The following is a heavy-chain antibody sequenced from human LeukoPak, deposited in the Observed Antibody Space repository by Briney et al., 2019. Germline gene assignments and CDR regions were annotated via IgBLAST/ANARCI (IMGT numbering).Heavy chain of an antibody. CDR2: IYPGDSDT. J-gene: IGHJ4*02. Sequence: PGESLKISCKGSGYSFTSYWIGWVRQMPGKGLEWMGIIYPGDSDTRYSPSFQGQVTISADKPISTAYLQWSSLKASDTAMYYCARPTYYYDSSGYYKSYYFDYWGQGTLVTVSS. CDR3: ARPTYYYDSSGYYKSYYFDY. CDR1: GYSFTSYW. D-gene: IGHD3-22*01. V-gene: IGHV5-51*01.